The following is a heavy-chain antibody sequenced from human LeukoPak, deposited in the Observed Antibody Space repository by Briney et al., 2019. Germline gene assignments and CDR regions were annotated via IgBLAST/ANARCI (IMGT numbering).Heavy chain of an antibody. CDR2: ISVYNGNT. D-gene: IGHD6-6*01. Sequence: ASVKVSCKASGYTFSNYGISWVRQAPGQGLEWMGWISVYNGNTAYAQKLRGRVTMTTDTSTSTGYMELRSLRSDDTAVYYCARDRWSSSSSEGTFDIWGQGTMVIVSS. V-gene: IGHV1-18*01. CDR1: GYTFSNYG. J-gene: IGHJ3*02. CDR3: ARDRWSSSSSEGTFDI.